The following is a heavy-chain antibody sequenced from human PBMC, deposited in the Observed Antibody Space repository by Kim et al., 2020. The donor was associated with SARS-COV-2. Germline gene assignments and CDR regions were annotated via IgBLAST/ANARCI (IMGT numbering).Heavy chain of an antibody. CDR3: AKVGLVRSWYHFDY. CDR2: ISWNSGSI. V-gene: IGHV3-9*01. J-gene: IGHJ4*02. CDR1: GFTFDDYA. Sequence: GGSLRLSCAASGFTFDDYAMNWVRQAPGKGLEWVSGISWNSGSIGYADSVKGRFTISRDNAKNSLYLQMNSLRAEDTALYYCAKVGLVRSWYHFDYWGQGTLVTVSS. D-gene: IGHD6-13*01.